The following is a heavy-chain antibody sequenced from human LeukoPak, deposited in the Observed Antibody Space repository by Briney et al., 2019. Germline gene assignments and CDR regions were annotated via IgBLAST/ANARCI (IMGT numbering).Heavy chain of an antibody. CDR1: GYSFTTYW. D-gene: IGHD4-17*01. CDR3: ARLGLVGDYDPAYPDY. Sequence: GESLKISCKGSGYSFTTYWIDWVRQVPGKGLEWMGIIYPGDSDTRYSPSFQGQVTISADKSISTAYLQWSSLKASDTAMHYCARLGLVGDYDPAYPDYWGQGTLVTVSS. CDR2: IYPGDSDT. V-gene: IGHV5-51*01. J-gene: IGHJ4*02.